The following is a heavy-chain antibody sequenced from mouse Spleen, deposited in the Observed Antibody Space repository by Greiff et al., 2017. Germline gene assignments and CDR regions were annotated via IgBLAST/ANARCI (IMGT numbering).Heavy chain of an antibody. V-gene: IGHV1-43*01. CDR2: INPSTGGT. CDR1: GYSFTGYY. CDR3: ARDYRYDRAWFAY. Sequence: VQLQQSGPKLVKPGASVKISCKASGYSFTGYYMHWVKQSSEKSLEWIGEINPSTGGTSYNQKFKGKATLTVDKSSSTAYMQLKSLTSEDSAVYYCARDYRYDRAWFAYWGQGTLVTVSA. D-gene: IGHD2-14*01. J-gene: IGHJ3*01.